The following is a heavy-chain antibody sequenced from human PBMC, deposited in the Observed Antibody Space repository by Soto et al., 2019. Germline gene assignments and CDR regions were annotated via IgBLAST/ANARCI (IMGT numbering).Heavy chain of an antibody. J-gene: IGHJ4*02. V-gene: IGHV2-5*01. CDR1: GFSLSTSAVG. D-gene: IGHD6-19*01. CDR2: IYWNDDK. Sequence: QITLKVSGPPLLKPTQTLTLTCTFSGFSLSTSAVGVNWIRQPPGKALEWLALIYWNDDKHYTPSLSGRLTITKDTSKNQVVLTMTNMNPVDTATYYCAHGSGWLSDYWGQGILVTVSS. CDR3: AHGSGWLSDY.